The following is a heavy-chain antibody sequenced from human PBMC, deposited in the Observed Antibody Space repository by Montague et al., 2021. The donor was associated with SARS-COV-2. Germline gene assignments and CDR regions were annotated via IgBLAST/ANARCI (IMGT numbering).Heavy chain of an antibody. Sequence: ETLSLTCTVSGDSVSHDFWTWIRQPPGKGLEWIGYVYYSRSSSYNPSLRGRVSIAVDTSKNQFSLRLSSVTAADTAIYYCVRDPAPSGSGTFYDYWGQGTLVAVSS. CDR3: VRDPAPSGSGTFYDY. D-gene: IGHD1-26*01. CDR1: GDSVSHDF. V-gene: IGHV4-59*02. CDR2: VYYSRSS. J-gene: IGHJ4*02.